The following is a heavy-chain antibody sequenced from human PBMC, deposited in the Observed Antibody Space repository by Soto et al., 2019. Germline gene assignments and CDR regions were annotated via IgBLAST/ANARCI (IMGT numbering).Heavy chain of an antibody. V-gene: IGHV4-59*01. Sequence: QVQLQESGPGLVKSSETLSLTCTVSGDSIRSYYWTWIRQPPGRGLEWIGHVYYGGSTNYNPSLKSRVTISRDTSNTQFSLRLTSMTAAYTAVYYCAGEGALATFGVVWGQGTRVTVSS. CDR3: AGEGALATFGVV. CDR2: VYYGGST. CDR1: GDSIRSYY. D-gene: IGHD3-3*01. J-gene: IGHJ4*02.